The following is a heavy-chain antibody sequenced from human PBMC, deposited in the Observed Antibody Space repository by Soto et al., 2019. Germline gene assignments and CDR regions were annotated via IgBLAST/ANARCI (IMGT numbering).Heavy chain of an antibody. CDR1: GFTFSSYG. V-gene: IGHV3-30*18. D-gene: IGHD2-15*01. CDR2: ISYDGSNK. Sequence: GGSLRLSCAASGFTFSSYGMHWVRQAPGKGLEWVAVISYDGSNKYYADSVKGRFTISRDNSKNTLYLQMNSLRAEDTVVYYCAKVSKPKKDAGPYYFDYWGQGTLVTVSS. J-gene: IGHJ4*02. CDR3: AKVSKPKKDAGPYYFDY.